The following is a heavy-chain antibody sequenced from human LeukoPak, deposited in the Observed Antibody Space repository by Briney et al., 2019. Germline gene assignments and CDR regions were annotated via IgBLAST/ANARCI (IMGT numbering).Heavy chain of an antibody. CDR2: FSGSGSRT. Sequence: PGGSLRLSCAASGFIFNSFAMSWVRQAPGKELEWVSTFSGSGSRTSYADSVKGRFTISRDNSKNTLYLQMNSLRAEDTAVYYCARAIGPGYCSSTSCPSHYYYGMDVWGQGTTVTVSS. D-gene: IGHD2-2*01. J-gene: IGHJ6*02. CDR1: GFIFNSFA. V-gene: IGHV3-23*01. CDR3: ARAIGPGYCSSTSCPSHYYYGMDV.